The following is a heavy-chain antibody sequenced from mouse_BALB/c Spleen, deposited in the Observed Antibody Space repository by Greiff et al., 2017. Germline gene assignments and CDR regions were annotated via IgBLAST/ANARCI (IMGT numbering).Heavy chain of an antibody. V-gene: IGHV5-4*02. CDR1: GFTFSDYY. D-gene: IGHD2-4*01. CDR3: ARGVYYDYDGFAY. J-gene: IGHJ3*01. CDR2: ISDGGSYT. Sequence: DVQLVESGGGLVKPGGSLKLSCAASGFTFSDYYMYWVRQTPEKRLEWVATISDGGSYTYYPDSVKGRFTISRDNAKNNLYLQMSSLKSEDTAMYYCARGVYYDYDGFAYWGQGTLVTVSA.